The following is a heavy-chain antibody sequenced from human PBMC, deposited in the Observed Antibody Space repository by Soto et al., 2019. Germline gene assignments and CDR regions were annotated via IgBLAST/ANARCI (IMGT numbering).Heavy chain of an antibody. Sequence: GGSLRLSCAASGFTFSTYAMSWVRQAPGKGLEWVSVIGEGGFSTQYAASVKGRFTISRDSSKNMLYLQMNSLRSDDTAVYYCARDSITRVSSDVPGMDVWGQGTTVTVSS. CDR2: IGEGGFST. V-gene: IGHV3-23*01. J-gene: IGHJ6*02. CDR1: GFTFSTYA. CDR3: ARDSITRVSSDVPGMDV. D-gene: IGHD3-16*01.